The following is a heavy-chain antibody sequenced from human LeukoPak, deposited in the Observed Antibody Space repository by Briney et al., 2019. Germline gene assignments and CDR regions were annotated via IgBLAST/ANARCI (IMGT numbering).Heavy chain of an antibody. CDR3: ASLYSGSSDSDY. J-gene: IGHJ4*02. CDR2: IIPIFGTA. V-gene: IGHV1-69*13. Sequence: SVKVSCKASGGTFSSYAISWVRQAPGQGLEWMGGIIPIFGTANYAQKFQGRVTITADESTSTAYMELSSLRSEDTAVYYCASLYSGSSDSDYWGQGTLVTVSS. D-gene: IGHD6-6*01. CDR1: GGTFSSYA.